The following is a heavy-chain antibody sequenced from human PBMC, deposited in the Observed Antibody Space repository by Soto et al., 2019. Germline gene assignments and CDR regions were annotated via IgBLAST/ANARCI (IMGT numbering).Heavy chain of an antibody. CDR1: GDRVSSNSAA. Sequence: SQTLSLTCSISGDRVSSNSAAWHWIMPSPSRGLEWLGRTYYRSRWYNDYAVSVKSRITIHPDTSNKQFSLLLNSVTPEETAVYYCARDRPGTIPFDYWGQETLVTASS. CDR3: ARDRPGTIPFDY. V-gene: IGHV6-1*01. CDR2: TYYRSRWYN. D-gene: IGHD3-10*01. J-gene: IGHJ4*02.